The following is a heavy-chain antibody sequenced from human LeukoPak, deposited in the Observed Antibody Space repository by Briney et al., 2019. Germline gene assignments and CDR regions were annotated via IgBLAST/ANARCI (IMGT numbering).Heavy chain of an antibody. CDR1: GFTFDDYA. Sequence: PGGSLRLSCAASGFTFDDYAMHWVRQAPGKGLEWVSGISWNSGSIGYADSVKVRFTISRDNAKNSLYLQMNSLRAEDTALYYCAKDKGYCSGGSCYSPFWYFDYWGQGTLVTVSS. D-gene: IGHD2-15*01. CDR3: AKDKGYCSGGSCYSPFWYFDY. J-gene: IGHJ4*02. CDR2: ISWNSGSI. V-gene: IGHV3-9*01.